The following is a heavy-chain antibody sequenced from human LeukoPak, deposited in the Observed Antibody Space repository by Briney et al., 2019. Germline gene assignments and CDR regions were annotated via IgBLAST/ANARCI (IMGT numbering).Heavy chain of an antibody. Sequence: PGRSLRLSCAASGFTFSSYGMHWVRQAPGKGLEWVAVISYDGSNKYYADSVKGRFTISRDNSKNTLYLQMNSLRAEDTAVYYCAKDRRVDYDFWRRGFDYWGQGTLVTVSS. CDR1: GFTFSSYG. D-gene: IGHD3-3*01. CDR3: AKDRRVDYDFWRRGFDY. V-gene: IGHV3-30*18. J-gene: IGHJ4*02. CDR2: ISYDGSNK.